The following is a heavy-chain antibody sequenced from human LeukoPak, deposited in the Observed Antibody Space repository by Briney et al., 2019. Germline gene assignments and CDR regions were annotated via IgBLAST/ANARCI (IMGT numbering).Heavy chain of an antibody. CDR3: AREPYYYDSSGYYDY. CDR2: IKQDGSEK. D-gene: IGHD3-22*01. Sequence: EGSLRLSCAASGFTFSSYWMSWVRQAPGKGLEWVANIKQDGSEKYYVDSVKGRFTISRDNAKNSLYLQMNSLRAEDTAVYYCAREPYYYDSSGYYDYWGQGTLVTVSS. CDR1: GFTFSSYW. V-gene: IGHV3-7*01. J-gene: IGHJ4*02.